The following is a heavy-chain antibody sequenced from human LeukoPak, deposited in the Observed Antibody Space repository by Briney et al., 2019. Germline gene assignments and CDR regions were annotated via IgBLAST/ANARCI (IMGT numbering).Heavy chain of an antibody. D-gene: IGHD6-19*01. CDR3: TRHWDGSGWYGDAFDI. CDR1: GFTFSGSA. V-gene: IGHV3-73*01. J-gene: IGHJ3*02. Sequence: GGSLRLSCAASGFTFSGSAMNWVRQASGKGLEWVGRVRSKAKSYATAYAASVKGRFTISRDDSKNTAYLQMNSLKTEDTAVYYCTRHWDGSGWYGDAFDIWGQGTMVTVSS. CDR2: VRSKAKSYAT.